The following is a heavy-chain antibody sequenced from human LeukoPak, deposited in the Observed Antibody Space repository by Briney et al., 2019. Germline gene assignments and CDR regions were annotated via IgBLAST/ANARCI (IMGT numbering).Heavy chain of an antibody. Sequence: SQTLSLTCAISGDSVSSNSAAWNWVRQSPSRGLEWLGRTYYRSKWYNGYPVSVKSRVTINPDTSKNQFSLQLNSVTPEDTAVYYCARVFSSAYDTSFDYWGQGTLVTVSS. CDR3: ARVFSSAYDTSFDY. CDR1: GDSVSSNSAA. D-gene: IGHD5-12*01. J-gene: IGHJ4*02. V-gene: IGHV6-1*01. CDR2: TYYRSKWYN.